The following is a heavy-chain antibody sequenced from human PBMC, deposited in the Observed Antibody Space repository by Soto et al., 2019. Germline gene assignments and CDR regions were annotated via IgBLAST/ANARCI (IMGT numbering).Heavy chain of an antibody. CDR2: IIPIFGTA. CDR3: ATREGGGSFDI. D-gene: IGHD1-26*01. V-gene: IGHV1-69*01. Sequence: QVQLVQSGAEVKKPGSSVKVSCKASGGTFSSYAISWVRQAPGQGLEWMGGIIPIFGTANYAQKFQGRVRITGDESRGTADGEVRGGRSEDRAVYSCATREGGGSFDIGGQGTMVTVSS. CDR1: GGTFSSYA. J-gene: IGHJ3*02.